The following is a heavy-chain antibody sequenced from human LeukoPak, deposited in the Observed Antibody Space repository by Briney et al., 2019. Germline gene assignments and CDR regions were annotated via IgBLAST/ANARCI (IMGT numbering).Heavy chain of an antibody. CDR3: ARATAMVSPNFDY. CDR2: IKQDGSEK. Sequence: GGSLRLSCAASGFTFSSYWMSWVRQAPGKGLEWVANIKQDGSEKYYVDSVKGRFTISRDNAKNSLYLQMNSLRAEDTAVYYCARATAMVSPNFDYWGQGTLVTVSP. D-gene: IGHD5-18*01. CDR1: GFTFSSYW. J-gene: IGHJ4*02. V-gene: IGHV3-7*01.